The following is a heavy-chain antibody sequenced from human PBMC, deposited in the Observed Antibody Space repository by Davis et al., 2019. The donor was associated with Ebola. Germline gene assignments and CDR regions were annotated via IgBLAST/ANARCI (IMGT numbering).Heavy chain of an antibody. D-gene: IGHD1-20*01. CDR1: GFTFSSYS. CDR2: ISSSSSYT. CDR3: ARAPYNWNPLDY. J-gene: IGHJ4*02. Sequence: GESLKISCAASGFTFSSYSMNWVRQAPGKGLEWVSSISSSSSYTYYADSVKGRFTISRDNAKNSLYLQMNSLRAKDTAVYYCARAPYNWNPLDYWGQGTLVTVSS. V-gene: IGHV3-21*01.